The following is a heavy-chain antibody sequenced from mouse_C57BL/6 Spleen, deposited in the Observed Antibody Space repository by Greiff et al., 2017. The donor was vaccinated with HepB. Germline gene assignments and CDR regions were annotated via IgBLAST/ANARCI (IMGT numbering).Heavy chain of an antibody. CDR1: GYTFTDYE. J-gene: IGHJ2*01. CDR3: TRRGGFYYDYDVVDY. Sequence: VQLQQSGAELVRPGASVTLSCKASGYTFTDYEMHWVKQTPVHGLEWIGAIDPETGGTAYNQKFKGKAILTADKSSSTAYMELRSLTSEDSAVYYCTRRGGFYYDYDVVDYWGQGTTLTVSS. CDR2: IDPETGGT. D-gene: IGHD2-4*01. V-gene: IGHV1-15*01.